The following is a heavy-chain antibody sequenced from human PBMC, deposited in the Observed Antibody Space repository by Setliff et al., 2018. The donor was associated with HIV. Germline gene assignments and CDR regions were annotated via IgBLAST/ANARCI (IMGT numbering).Heavy chain of an antibody. CDR2: ISTAFGGT. J-gene: IGHJ6*02. CDR3: ARDDEMGTVTEHYYYGMGV. Sequence: ASVKVSCKASGYTFSTYNMDWVRQAPGQGLEWMGSISTAFGGTNYAQKFQGRVTMTRDTSISTAYMELNRLRSDDTAVYYCARDDEMGTVTEHYYYGMGVWGQGTTVTVSS. D-gene: IGHD4-4*01. V-gene: IGHV1-2*02. CDR1: GYTFSTYN.